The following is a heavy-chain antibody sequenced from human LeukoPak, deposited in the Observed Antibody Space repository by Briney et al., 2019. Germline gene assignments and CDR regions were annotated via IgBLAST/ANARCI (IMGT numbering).Heavy chain of an antibody. J-gene: IGHJ1*01. CDR3: ATYSILNAREFRY. V-gene: IGHV3-7*01. Sequence: GGSLRLSCVASGFSFTTHAMGWVRQAPGKGLEWVANVQHIGGETYYVDSVKGRFTISRDNAKNSVYLQMNSLGADDTAVYYCATYSILNAREFRYWGQGTLVTVTS. CDR2: VQHIGGET. D-gene: IGHD4-11*01. CDR1: GFSFTTHA.